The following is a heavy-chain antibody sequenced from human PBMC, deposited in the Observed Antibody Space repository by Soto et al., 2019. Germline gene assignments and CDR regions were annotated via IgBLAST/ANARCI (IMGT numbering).Heavy chain of an antibody. CDR2: INAGNGNT. Sequence: QVQLVQSGAEVKKPGASVKVSCKASGYTFTNYDIHWVRQAPGQRLEWMGWINAGNGNTKYSQKFQGRVTITRDTSASTAYMELSSRRSEDTAVYYCARWITMIVGECDIWGQGTMVRVSS. J-gene: IGHJ3*02. CDR1: GYTFTNYD. CDR3: ARWITMIVGECDI. D-gene: IGHD3-22*01. V-gene: IGHV1-3*01.